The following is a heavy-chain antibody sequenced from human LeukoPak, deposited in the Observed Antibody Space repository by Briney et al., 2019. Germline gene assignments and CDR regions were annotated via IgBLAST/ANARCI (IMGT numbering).Heavy chain of an antibody. V-gene: IGHV4-4*07. J-gene: IGHJ5*02. CDR3: ARDRMWGEFAP. Sequence: SGTLSLTCTVSDYSISSGYYWGWIRQPAGKGLEWIGRIYTSGSTNYNPSLKSRVTMSVDTSKNQFSLKMRSVTAADTALYYCARDRMWGEFAPWGQGTLVTVSS. D-gene: IGHD3-10*02. CDR1: DYSISSGYY. CDR2: IYTSGST.